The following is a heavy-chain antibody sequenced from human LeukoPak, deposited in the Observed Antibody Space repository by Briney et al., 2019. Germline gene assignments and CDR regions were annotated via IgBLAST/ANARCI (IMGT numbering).Heavy chain of an antibody. CDR1: GFTFSSYA. D-gene: IGHD3-10*01. V-gene: IGHV3-23*01. CDR2: ISGSGGIT. Sequence: GGSLRLSCAASGFTFSSYAMSWVRQAPGKGLEWVSAISGSGGITSYADSVKGRFTISRDNSKNTLYLQMNSLRAEDTAIYYCARDVGEYQILGFDYWGQGTLVTVSS. J-gene: IGHJ4*02. CDR3: ARDVGEYQILGFDY.